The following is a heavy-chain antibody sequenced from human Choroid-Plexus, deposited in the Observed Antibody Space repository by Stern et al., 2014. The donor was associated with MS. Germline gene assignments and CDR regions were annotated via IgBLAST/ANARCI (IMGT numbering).Heavy chain of an antibody. V-gene: IGHV3-30*18. CDR1: GFSFSSFG. Sequence: VQLVESGGGVVQPGRPLRLSCAASGFSFSSFGMHWVRQAPGKGLEWVAIISYDGSKDYADSVKGRFAISRDNFKDPPYLQNNNLRAEDTAVYYCAKDRQYLTFFFDFWGQGSLVTVSS. CDR2: ISYDGSK. J-gene: IGHJ4*02. D-gene: IGHD2/OR15-2a*01. CDR3: AKDRQYLTFFFDF.